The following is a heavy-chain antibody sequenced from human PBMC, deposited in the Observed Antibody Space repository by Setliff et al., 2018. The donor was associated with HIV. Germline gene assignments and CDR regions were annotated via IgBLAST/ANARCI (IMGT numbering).Heavy chain of an antibody. Sequence: ASVKVSCKTSGFTFSNYAIHWVRQAPGQGLEWMGWINAGNGDTRYSQKFQGRVTTTEDTSTDTAYMELSSLRPEDTAVYYCATRIRDGHRGYGYFDFWGQGTLVTVSS. J-gene: IGHJ4*02. CDR1: GFTFSNYA. CDR2: INAGNGDT. CDR3: ATRIRDGHRGYGYFDF. D-gene: IGHD5-12*01. V-gene: IGHV1-3*01.